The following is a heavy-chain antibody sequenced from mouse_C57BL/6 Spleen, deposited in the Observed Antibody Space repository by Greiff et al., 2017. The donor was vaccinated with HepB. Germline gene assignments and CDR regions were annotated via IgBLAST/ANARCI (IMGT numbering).Heavy chain of an antibody. V-gene: IGHV5-9-1*02. CDR2: ISSGGDYI. CDR1: GFTFSSYA. D-gene: IGHD2-3*01. J-gene: IGHJ1*03. Sequence: EVKLVESGEGLVKPGGSLKLSCAASGFTFSSYAMSWVRQTPEKRLEWVAYISSGGDYIYYADTVKGRFTISRDNARNTLYLQMSSLKSEDTAMYYCTREDDGYSSYWYFDVWGTGTTVTVSS. CDR3: TREDDGYSSYWYFDV.